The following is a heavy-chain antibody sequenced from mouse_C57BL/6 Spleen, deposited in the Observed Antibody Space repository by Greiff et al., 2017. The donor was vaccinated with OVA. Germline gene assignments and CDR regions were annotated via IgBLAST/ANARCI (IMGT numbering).Heavy chain of an antibody. CDR2: ISYSGST. CDR1: GYSITSGYD. Sequence: EVKLEESGPGMVKPSQSLSLTCTVTGYSITSGYDWHWIRHFPGNKLEWMGYISYSGSTNYNPSLKSRISITHDTSKNHFFLKLNSVTTEDTATYYCARGEEASFAYWGQGTLVTVSA. CDR3: ARGEEASFAY. J-gene: IGHJ3*01. V-gene: IGHV3-1*01.